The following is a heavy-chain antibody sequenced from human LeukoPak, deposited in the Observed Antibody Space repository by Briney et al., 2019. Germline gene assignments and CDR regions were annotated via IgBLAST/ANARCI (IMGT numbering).Heavy chain of an antibody. CDR2: ISYDGSNK. CDR3: AKAFDMIVAYYFDY. V-gene: IGHV3-30*18. Sequence: GGSPRLSCAASGFTFSVYGMHWVRQAPGKGLEWVAAISYDGSNKYYADSVKGRFTISGDNSKNTLYLQMNSLRAEDTAVYYCAKAFDMIVAYYFDYWGQGTLVTVSS. J-gene: IGHJ4*02. CDR1: GFTFSVYG. D-gene: IGHD3-22*01.